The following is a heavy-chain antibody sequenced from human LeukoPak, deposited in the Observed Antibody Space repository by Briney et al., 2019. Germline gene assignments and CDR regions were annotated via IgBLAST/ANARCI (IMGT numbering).Heavy chain of an antibody. CDR3: AKSLWFGELCFDP. CDR2: ISGSGGST. D-gene: IGHD3-10*01. V-gene: IGHV3-23*01. CDR1: GGSISSYY. Sequence: ETLSLTCTVSGGSISSYYWSWVRQAPGKGLEWVSAISGSGGSTYYADSVKGRFTISRDNSKNTLYLQMNSLRAEDTAVYYCAKSLWFGELCFDPWGQGTLVTVSS. J-gene: IGHJ5*02.